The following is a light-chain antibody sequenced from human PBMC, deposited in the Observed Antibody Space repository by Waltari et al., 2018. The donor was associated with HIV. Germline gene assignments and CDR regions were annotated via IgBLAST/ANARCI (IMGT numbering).Light chain of an antibody. CDR2: EVT. CDR1: NSDIGGSNY. CDR3: SSYANKNDLYVV. V-gene: IGLV2-8*01. Sequence: QSAPTQPPSASGSPGQSVTISCTGTNSDIGGSNYLSSYQQHPGNAPKLVISEVTRRPSGVPDRFSGSKSGTTASLTVSGLQAEDEADYYCSSYANKNDLYVVFGGGTRLTVL. J-gene: IGLJ2*01.